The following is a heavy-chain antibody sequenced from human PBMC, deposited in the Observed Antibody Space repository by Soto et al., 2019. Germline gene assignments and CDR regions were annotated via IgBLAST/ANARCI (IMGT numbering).Heavy chain of an antibody. Sequence: PSETLSLTCPVSGGSISSSNWWRWVRQPPGKGLEWIGEIYHSGSTNYNPSLKSRVTISVDKSKNQFSLKLSFLTAADRAVYYVASLPATGDFDYGGQEPWSPSP. CDR3: ASLPATGDFDY. CDR1: GGSISSSNW. J-gene: IGHJ4*01. CDR2: IYHSGST. D-gene: IGHD1-26*01. V-gene: IGHV4-4*02.